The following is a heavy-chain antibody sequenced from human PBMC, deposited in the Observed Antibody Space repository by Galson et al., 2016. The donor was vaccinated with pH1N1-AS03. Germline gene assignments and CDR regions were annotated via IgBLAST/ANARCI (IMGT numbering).Heavy chain of an antibody. V-gene: IGHV1-18*01. CDR3: AKVGGEGYNWYFYGMDV. CDR1: GYTFTSYG. J-gene: IGHJ6*02. Sequence: SVKVSCKAPGYTFTSYGITWVRQAPGQGLEWMGWISAYNGNTKYAQKFPGRVTMTTDTSTSTAYMELRSLRSDDTAVYYCAKVGGEGYNWYFYGMDVWGQGTTVTVSS. CDR2: ISAYNGNT. D-gene: IGHD5-24*01.